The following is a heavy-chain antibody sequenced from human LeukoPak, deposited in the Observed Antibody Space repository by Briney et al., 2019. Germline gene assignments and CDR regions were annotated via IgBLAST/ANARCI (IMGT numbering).Heavy chain of an antibody. CDR3: ARDTKAGYFDL. Sequence: GGSLRLSCAASGFTFNTYWMSWVCQAPGKGLEWLASIKEDGTRDYYVESMKGRFTISKDNAKNSLYLQVKSLRAEDTAVYYCARDTKAGYFDLWGQGTLVTVSS. J-gene: IGHJ4*02. CDR1: GFTFNTYW. V-gene: IGHV3-7*01. CDR2: IKEDGTRD.